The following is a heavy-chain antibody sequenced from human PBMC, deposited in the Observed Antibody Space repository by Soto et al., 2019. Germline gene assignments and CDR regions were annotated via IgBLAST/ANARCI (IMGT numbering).Heavy chain of an antibody. D-gene: IGHD3-10*01. V-gene: IGHV3-23*01. J-gene: IGHJ6*03. CDR2: ISGSGGST. CDR3: AKEVSGSDHRFRHYYMDV. Sequence: EVQLLESGGGLVQPGGSLRLSCAASGFTFSSYAMSWVRQAPGKGLEWVSAISGSGGSTYYAYSEKGRFTISRDNSKTPVYLQMNRLRAEDTAVYYCAKEVSGSDHRFRHYYMDVWGKGTTVTVSS. CDR1: GFTFSSYA.